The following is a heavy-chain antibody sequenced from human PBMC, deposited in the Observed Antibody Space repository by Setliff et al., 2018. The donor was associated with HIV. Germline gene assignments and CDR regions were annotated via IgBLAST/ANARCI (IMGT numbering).Heavy chain of an antibody. CDR2: FDPEDGET. Sequence: ASLKVSCKVSGYTLTELSMYWVRQAPGKGPEWMGGFDPEDGETIYAQKFQGRVTMTEDTSTDTAYMELSSLRSEDTAVYYCATGSPSSSWDYHPLDYWGQGTLVTVSS. CDR1: GYTLTELS. V-gene: IGHV1-24*01. D-gene: IGHD6-13*01. CDR3: ATGSPSSSWDYHPLDY. J-gene: IGHJ4*02.